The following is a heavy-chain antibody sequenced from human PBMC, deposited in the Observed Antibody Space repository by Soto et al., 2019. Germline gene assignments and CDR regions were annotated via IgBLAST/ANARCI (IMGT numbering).Heavy chain of an antibody. V-gene: IGHV3-21*01. D-gene: IGHD5-18*01. CDR2: ISSSSSYR. J-gene: IGHJ4*02. CDR1: GFTFSTYG. Sequence: EVQLVESGGGLVKPGGSLRLSCAASGFTFSTYGMNWVRQAPGKGLEWVSSISSSSSYRYYADSVKGRFTISRDNAKNSLYLQMNSLRAEDTAGYYCASDLAAMAAYYFDYWGQGTLVTVSS. CDR3: ASDLAAMAAYYFDY.